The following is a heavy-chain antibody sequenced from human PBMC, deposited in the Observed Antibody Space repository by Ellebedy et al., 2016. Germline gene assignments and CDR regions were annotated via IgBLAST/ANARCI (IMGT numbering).Heavy chain of an antibody. Sequence: GESLKISXAASGFTVSSKYMSWVRQAPGKGLEWVSVIYSGGSRDYADSVKGRFTISRDNSKNTLYLQMNSLRAEDTAVYYCAGRGEQGLGYWGQGTLVTVSS. D-gene: IGHD3-16*01. CDR2: IYSGGSR. CDR3: AGRGEQGLGY. CDR1: GFTVSSKY. J-gene: IGHJ4*02. V-gene: IGHV3-53*01.